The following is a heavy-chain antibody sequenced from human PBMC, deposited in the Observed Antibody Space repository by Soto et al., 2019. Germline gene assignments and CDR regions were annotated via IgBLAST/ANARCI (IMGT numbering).Heavy chain of an antibody. Sequence: PSETLSLTCTVSGGSISSGDYYWSWIRQPPGKGLEWIGYVYCSGSTYSNPSLKSRVIISVDTSKNQFSLKLSSVTAADTAVYYCVREWRDNYGAFYNWFDPWGLGILVTVSS. CDR1: GGSISSGDYY. J-gene: IGHJ5*02. V-gene: IGHV4-30-4*01. D-gene: IGHD4-17*01. CDR2: VYCSGST. CDR3: VREWRDNYGAFYNWFDP.